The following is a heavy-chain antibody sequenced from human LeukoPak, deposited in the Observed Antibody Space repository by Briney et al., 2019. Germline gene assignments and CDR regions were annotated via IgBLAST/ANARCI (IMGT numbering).Heavy chain of an antibody. J-gene: IGHJ4*02. Sequence: GGSLRLSCAASGFTFSSYWMHWVRQAPGKGLVWVSRINSDGRSTTYADSVRGRFSISRDNSKNTLYLQMNSLRVEDTAVYYCARGRDDSSAYRDLDYWGQGTLVTVSS. CDR2: INSDGRST. V-gene: IGHV3-74*01. CDR1: GFTFSSYW. CDR3: ARGRDDSSAYRDLDY. D-gene: IGHD3-22*01.